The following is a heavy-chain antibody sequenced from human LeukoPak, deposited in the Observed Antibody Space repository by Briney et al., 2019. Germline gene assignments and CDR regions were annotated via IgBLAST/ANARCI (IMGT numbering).Heavy chain of an antibody. Sequence: ESLKISCKGSGYSFTSYWVGWVRQMPGKGLEWMGVIYPGDSDTRYIPSFQGQVTISADKSIRTAYLQWSSLKASDTAMYYCARSLGLGSSGYLREGYWGQGTLVTVSS. CDR2: IYPGDSDT. CDR1: GYSFTSYW. J-gene: IGHJ4*02. D-gene: IGHD3-22*01. CDR3: ARSLGLGSSGYLREGY. V-gene: IGHV5-51*01.